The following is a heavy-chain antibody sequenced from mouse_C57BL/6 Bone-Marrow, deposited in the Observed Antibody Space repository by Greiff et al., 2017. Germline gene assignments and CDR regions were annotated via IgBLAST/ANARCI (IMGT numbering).Heavy chain of an antibody. J-gene: IGHJ4*01. CDR2: IYPGDGDT. CDR1: GYAFSGSW. V-gene: IGHV1-82*01. Sequence: QVQLQQSGPELVKPGASVKISCKASGYAFSGSWMNWVKQRPGKGLEWIGRIYPGDGDTNYNGKFKGKATLTADKSSSTAYMQLSSLTSEDSAVYFCARKDTTVVAPYYAMDYWGQGTSVTVSS. CDR3: ARKDTTVVAPYYAMDY. D-gene: IGHD1-1*01.